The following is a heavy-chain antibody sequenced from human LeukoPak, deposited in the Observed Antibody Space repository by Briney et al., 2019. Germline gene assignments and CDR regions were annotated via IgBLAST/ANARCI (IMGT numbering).Heavy chain of an antibody. CDR1: GGSISSSSYY. Sequence: SETLSLTCTVSGGSISSSSYYWGWIRQPPGKGLEWIGSIYYSGSTYYNPSLRSRVTISVDTSKNQFSLKLSSVTAADTAVYYCASPSPHCSSTSCPNGGFFDYWGQGTLVAVS. CDR3: ASPSPHCSSTSCPNGGFFDY. J-gene: IGHJ4*02. D-gene: IGHD2-2*01. V-gene: IGHV4-39*01. CDR2: IYYSGST.